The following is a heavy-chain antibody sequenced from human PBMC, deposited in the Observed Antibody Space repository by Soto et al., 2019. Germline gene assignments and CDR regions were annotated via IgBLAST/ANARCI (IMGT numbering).Heavy chain of an antibody. Sequence: PSETLSLTCTVSGGSISSSGYYWGWIRQPPGKGLEWIGSIYYSGSTYYNPSLKSRVTISVDTSKNQFSLKLSSVTAADTAVYYCARGVSDYYLFHLDYWGQGTLVTVSS. J-gene: IGHJ4*02. V-gene: IGHV4-39*01. CDR1: GGSISSSGYY. D-gene: IGHD3-22*01. CDR2: IYYSGST. CDR3: ARGVSDYYLFHLDY.